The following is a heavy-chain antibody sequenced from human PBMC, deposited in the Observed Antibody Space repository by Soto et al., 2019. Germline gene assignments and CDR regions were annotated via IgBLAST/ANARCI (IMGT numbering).Heavy chain of an antibody. Sequence: SVKVSCKASGGTFSSYAISWVRQAPGQGLEWMGGIIPIFGTADYAQKFQGRVTITADKSTSTAYMELSSLRSEDTAVYYCVQEAVAGKPLDSWGQGTPVTVSS. CDR2: IIPIFGTA. CDR1: GGTFSSYA. CDR3: VQEAVAGKPLDS. V-gene: IGHV1-69*06. D-gene: IGHD6-19*01. J-gene: IGHJ4*02.